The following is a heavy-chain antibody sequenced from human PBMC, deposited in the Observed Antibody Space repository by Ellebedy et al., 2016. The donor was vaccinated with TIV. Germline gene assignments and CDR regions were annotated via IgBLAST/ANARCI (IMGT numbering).Heavy chain of an antibody. J-gene: IGHJ4*02. CDR3: AKDRTPGDGYWVFDF. CDR1: GFTFSPYA. D-gene: IGHD5-18*01. Sequence: GESLKISCAASGFTFSPYAMAWARQAPGKGLEWVSGIVGSGAQKYADSVKGRFTISRDNSKRTVDLQMNSLRAEDTAVYFCAKDRTPGDGYWVFDFWGQGTLVTVST. CDR2: IVGSGA. V-gene: IGHV3-23*01.